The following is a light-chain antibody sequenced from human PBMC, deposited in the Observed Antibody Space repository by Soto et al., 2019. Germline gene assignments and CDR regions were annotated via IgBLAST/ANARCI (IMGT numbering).Light chain of an antibody. CDR2: DAS. CDR3: QHRMNWPLT. V-gene: IGKV3-11*01. Sequence: IVLERYPATRSLSPGDRATLSCRASQTISSYLLWYQQKPGQAPRLLIYDASNRATGIPARFSGSGSETDFTLTISSLEPEDFAVYYCQHRMNWPLTCGQGTDWRL. CDR1: QTISSY. J-gene: IGKJ5*01.